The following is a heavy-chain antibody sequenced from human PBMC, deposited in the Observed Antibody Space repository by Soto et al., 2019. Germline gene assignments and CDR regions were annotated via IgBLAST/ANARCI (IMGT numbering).Heavy chain of an antibody. D-gene: IGHD2-2*01. Sequence: AGGSLRLSCAASGFTFSSYAMSWVRQAPGKGLEWVSAISGSGGSTYYADSVKGRFTISRDNSKNTLYLQMNSLRAEDTAVYYCAKGFDIVVVPAPYHWFDPWGQGTLVTV. CDR2: ISGSGGST. CDR3: AKGFDIVVVPAPYHWFDP. CDR1: GFTFSSYA. V-gene: IGHV3-23*01. J-gene: IGHJ5*02.